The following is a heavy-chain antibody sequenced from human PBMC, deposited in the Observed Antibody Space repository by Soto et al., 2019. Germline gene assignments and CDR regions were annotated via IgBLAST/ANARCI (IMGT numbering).Heavy chain of an antibody. CDR2: MSYDETKK. J-gene: IGHJ5*02. V-gene: IGHV3-30*18. D-gene: IGHD3-16*01. CDR3: AKDRRDGDVMHILVFDV. CDR1: GFSLSSYA. Sequence: QVQLVESGGGVVQPGGSLRLSCATFGFSLSSYAMHWVLPAPGKGLEWVALMSYDETKKYYADSVEGRFTISRDTSKNTLFLQMNNVRVEDTAVYYCAKDRRDGDVMHILVFDVWGQGALVTVSS.